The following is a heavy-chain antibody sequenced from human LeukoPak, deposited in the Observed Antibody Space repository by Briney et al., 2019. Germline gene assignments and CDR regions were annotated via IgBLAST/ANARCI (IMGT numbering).Heavy chain of an antibody. CDR3: TTGGRSGYYTWFDP. CDR2: IKTKTDGGTT. D-gene: IGHD5-12*01. J-gene: IGHJ5*02. V-gene: IGHV3-15*01. CDR1: GFTFSNAW. Sequence: GGSLRLSCVASGFTFSNAWMTWVRQAPGKGLEWVGRIKTKTDGGTTDYAAPVKGRFTISRDDSKNTLYLQMNSLKTEDTAVYYCTTGGRSGYYTWFDPWGQGTLVTVSS.